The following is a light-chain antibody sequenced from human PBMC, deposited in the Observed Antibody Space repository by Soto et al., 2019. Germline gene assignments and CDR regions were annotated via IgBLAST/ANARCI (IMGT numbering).Light chain of an antibody. CDR2: HGN. CDR3: AAWDDTLNGVV. CDR1: SSNIGSNP. V-gene: IGLV1-44*01. J-gene: IGLJ2*01. Sequence: QSVLTQPPSASGTPGQRVTISCYGSSSNIGSNPVNWYQQLPGAAPKLLIYHGNQRPSGVPDRFSGSKSGTSASLAIGGLQSEDEADYFCAAWDDTLNGVVFGGGTKLTVL.